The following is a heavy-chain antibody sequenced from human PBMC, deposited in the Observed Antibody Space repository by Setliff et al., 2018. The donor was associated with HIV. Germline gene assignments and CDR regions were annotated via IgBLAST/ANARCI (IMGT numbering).Heavy chain of an antibody. D-gene: IGHD3-10*01. Sequence: SETLSLTCNVFGGSIRNYYWSWIRQPPGKGLEWIGYIYYSGSTSYKPSLKSRVTISVDSYKNQLSLRLTSVTAADTAVYYCARGVRVGGVIGWFDTWGHGTLVTVSS. J-gene: IGHJ5*01. CDR2: IYYSGST. V-gene: IGHV4-59*01. CDR1: GGSIRNYY. CDR3: ARGVRVGGVIGWFDT.